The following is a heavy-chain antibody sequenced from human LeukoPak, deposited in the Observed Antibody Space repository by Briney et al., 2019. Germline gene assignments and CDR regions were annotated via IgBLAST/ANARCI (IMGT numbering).Heavy chain of an antibody. CDR3: AREKLVRWFDP. J-gene: IGHJ5*02. CDR2: ISYDGSNK. D-gene: IGHD6-13*01. Sequence: GGSLSLSCAASGFTFSSYGMHWVRQAPGKGLEWVAVISYDGSNKYYADSVKGRFTISRDNSKNTLYLQMNSLRAEDTAVYYCAREKLVRWFDPWGQGTLVTVSS. V-gene: IGHV3-30*03. CDR1: GFTFSSYG.